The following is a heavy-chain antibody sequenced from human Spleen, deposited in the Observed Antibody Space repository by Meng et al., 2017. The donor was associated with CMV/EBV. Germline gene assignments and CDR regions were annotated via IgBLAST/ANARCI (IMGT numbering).Heavy chain of an antibody. J-gene: IGHJ4*02. CDR2: INPNSGGT. CDR1: GYTFTGYY. D-gene: IGHD6-13*01. Sequence: ASVKVSCKASGYTFTGYYMHWVRQAPGQGLEWMGWINPNSGGTNYAQKFQGRVTMTRDTSISTAYMELNSLRAEDTAVYYCARDPSYRSSWTNFDYWGQGTLVTVSS. CDR3: ARDPSYRSSWTNFDY. V-gene: IGHV1-2*02.